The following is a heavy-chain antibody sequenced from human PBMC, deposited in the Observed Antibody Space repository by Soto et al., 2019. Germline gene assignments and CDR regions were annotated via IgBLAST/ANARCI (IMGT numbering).Heavy chain of an antibody. CDR3: ARGGRLRHFDY. CDR1: GFTFSSYA. D-gene: IGHD5-12*01. CDR2: ISYDGSNK. J-gene: IGHJ4*02. V-gene: IGHV3-30-3*01. Sequence: QVQLVESGGGVVQPGRSLRLSCAASGFTFSSYALHWVRQAPGKGLEWEAVISYDGSNKYYADSVKGRFTISRDNSKNTLYLQMNSMRAEDTAVYYCARGGRLRHFDYWGQGTLVTVSS.